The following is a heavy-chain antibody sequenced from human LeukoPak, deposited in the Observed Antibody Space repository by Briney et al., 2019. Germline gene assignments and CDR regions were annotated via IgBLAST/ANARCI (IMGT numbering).Heavy chain of an antibody. J-gene: IGHJ4*02. Sequence: GASVKASCKASGYTFTSYGISWVRQAPGQGLEWMGWISAYNGNTNYAQKLQGRVTMTTDTSTSTAYMELRSLRSDDTAVYYCARVSYDILTGYSFLFDYWGQGTLVTVSS. CDR3: ARVSYDILTGYSFLFDY. CDR1: GYTFTSYG. CDR2: ISAYNGNT. D-gene: IGHD3-9*01. V-gene: IGHV1-18*01.